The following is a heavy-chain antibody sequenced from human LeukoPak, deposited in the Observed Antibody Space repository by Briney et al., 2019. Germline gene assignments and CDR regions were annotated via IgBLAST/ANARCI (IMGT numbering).Heavy chain of an antibody. CDR2: ISDSGGGT. J-gene: IGHJ4*02. Sequence: GGSLRLSCAASGFTFSSYDMNWVRQAPGQGLEWVSGISDSGGGTYYADSVKGRFTISRDNSKNTLYLQMNILRVEVTGVYYCAKGHAATGSLWYFDSWGQGTLVTVSS. V-gene: IGHV3-23*01. CDR1: GFTFSSYD. D-gene: IGHD2-15*01. CDR3: AKGHAATGSLWYFDS.